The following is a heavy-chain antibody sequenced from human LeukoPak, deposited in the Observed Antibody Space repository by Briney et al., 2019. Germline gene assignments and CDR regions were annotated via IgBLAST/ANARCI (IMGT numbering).Heavy chain of an antibody. CDR2: IGYDESKK. Sequence: GGSLRLSCEASGFTFNNFGMHWVRQAPGKGLEWVAFIGYDESKKYYAESVKGRFTISRDNSKNTLYLQMNSLRAEDTAVYYCARGLVVTPPITSHAFDIWGQGTMVTVSS. D-gene: IGHD2-21*02. J-gene: IGHJ3*02. CDR1: GFTFNNFG. V-gene: IGHV3-30*02. CDR3: ARGLVVTPPITSHAFDI.